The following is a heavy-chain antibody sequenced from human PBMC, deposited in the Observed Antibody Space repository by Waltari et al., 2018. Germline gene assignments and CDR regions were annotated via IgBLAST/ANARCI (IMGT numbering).Heavy chain of an antibody. Sequence: QEQLQQWGAGLLKPSDTLSLNCVVSAEYFSADYWSWHRRTPGKGLEWIGESSHTGFSNDDPSRQSLATIFVDASRYQISLNLSSVTAADTAVYYCAHLIKLNYRYGMDVWGPGTMVAVSS. J-gene: IGHJ6*02. CDR1: AEYFSADY. CDR3: AHLIKLNYRYGMDV. CDR2: SSHTGFS. V-gene: IGHV4-34*02. D-gene: IGHD3-16*01.